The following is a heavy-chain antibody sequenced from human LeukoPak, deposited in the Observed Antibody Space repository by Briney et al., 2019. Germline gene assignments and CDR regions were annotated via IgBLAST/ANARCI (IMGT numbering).Heavy chain of an antibody. Sequence: ASVKVSCKASGGTFSSYAISWVRQAPGQGLEWMGGIIPIFGTANYAQKFQGRVTITADESTSTAYMELSSLRSKDTAVYYCARAADILTGYAPGDYWGQGTLVTVSS. CDR2: IIPIFGTA. V-gene: IGHV1-69*01. CDR1: GGTFSSYA. D-gene: IGHD3-9*01. J-gene: IGHJ4*02. CDR3: ARAADILTGYAPGDY.